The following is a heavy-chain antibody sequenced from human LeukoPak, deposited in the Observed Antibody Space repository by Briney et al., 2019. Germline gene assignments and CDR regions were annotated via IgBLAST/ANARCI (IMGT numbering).Heavy chain of an antibody. D-gene: IGHD6-19*01. CDR3: ASRIAVAGRRGTYYFDY. V-gene: IGHV3-7*01. CDR2: IKEDGSEE. J-gene: IGHJ4*02. CDR1: GFTFSKYW. Sequence: PGGSLRLSCAASGFTFSKYWMNWVRQAPGKGLEWVANIKEDGSEEHYVDSVKGRFTISRDNAKNSLYLQMNSLRAEDTAVYYCASRIAVAGRRGTYYFDYWGQGTLVTVSS.